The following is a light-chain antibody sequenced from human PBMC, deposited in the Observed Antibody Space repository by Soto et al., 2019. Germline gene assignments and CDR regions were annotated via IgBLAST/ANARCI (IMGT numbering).Light chain of an antibody. CDR1: QSVSSSY. Sequence: EIVLTQSPGTLSLSPGERATLSCRASQSVSSSYLAWYHQKPGQAPRLLIYGASSRATGIPDRFSGSGSGPDFTLTISRLEPEDCGVYYCQQYGSSPTTFGQGTKVEIK. V-gene: IGKV3-20*01. CDR3: QQYGSSPTT. CDR2: GAS. J-gene: IGKJ1*01.